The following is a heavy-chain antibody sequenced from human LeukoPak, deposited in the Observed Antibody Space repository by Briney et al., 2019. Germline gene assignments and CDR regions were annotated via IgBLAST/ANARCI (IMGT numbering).Heavy chain of an antibody. J-gene: IGHJ5*02. D-gene: IGHD3-3*01. Sequence: SETLSLTCTVSGGSISSGGYYWSWIRQHPGKGLGWIGYIDYSGRTYYNPSRKSRATISVDTSKTQFSLKLSSVTAADTAVYYCARVGFRITIFGVVRVSNWFDPWGQGTLVTVSS. CDR3: ARVGFRITIFGVVRVSNWFDP. V-gene: IGHV4-31*03. CDR2: IDYSGRT. CDR1: GGSISSGGYY.